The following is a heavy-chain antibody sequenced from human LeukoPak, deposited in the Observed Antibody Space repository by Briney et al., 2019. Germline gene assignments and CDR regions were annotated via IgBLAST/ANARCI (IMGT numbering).Heavy chain of an antibody. CDR1: GFTFSNYA. D-gene: IGHD1-1*01. Sequence: GGSLRLSCAASGFTFSNYAMHWVRRAPGKGLEWVAVISYDGSNKYYADSVKGRFTISRDNSKNTLYLQMNSLRAEDTAVYYCARESGRWNDEGIDYWGQGTLVTVSS. CDR2: ISYDGSNK. J-gene: IGHJ4*02. V-gene: IGHV3-30-3*01. CDR3: ARESGRWNDEGIDY.